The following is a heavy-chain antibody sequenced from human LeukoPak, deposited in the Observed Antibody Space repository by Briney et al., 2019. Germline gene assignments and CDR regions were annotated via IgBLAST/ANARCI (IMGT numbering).Heavy chain of an antibody. CDR3: ARDLDTYYGMDF. CDR2: ISSRSSTI. V-gene: IGHV3-48*01. CDR1: GFTFSTYS. J-gene: IGHJ6*02. D-gene: IGHD5-18*01. Sequence: GGSLRLSCAASGFTFSTYSMNWVRQAPGKGLEWVSYISSRSSTIYYVDSVKGRFTISRDNAKNSLYLQMNSLRAEDTAVYYCARDLDTYYGMDFWGQGTTVTVSS.